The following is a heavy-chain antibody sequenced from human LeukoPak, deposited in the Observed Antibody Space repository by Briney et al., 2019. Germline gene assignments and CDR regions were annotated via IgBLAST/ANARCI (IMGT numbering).Heavy chain of an antibody. Sequence: CSMHGVRQAPGKGLEYVSAISSNGGSTYYADSVKGRFTISRDNSKNTLYLQMSSLRAEDTAVYYCVKGYCSSISCYGDYWGQGTLVTVSS. V-gene: IGHV3-64D*09. D-gene: IGHD2-2*01. CDR3: VKGYCSSISCYGDY. J-gene: IGHJ4*02. CDR2: ISSNGGST. CDR1: CS.